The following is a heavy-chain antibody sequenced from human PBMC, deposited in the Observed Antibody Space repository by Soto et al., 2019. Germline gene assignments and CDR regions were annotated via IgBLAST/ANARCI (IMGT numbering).Heavy chain of an antibody. Sequence: ETLFLTCAVYGGSFSGYYCSWIRQPPGKGLEWIGEINHSGSTNYNPSLKSRVTISVDTSKNQFSLKLSSVTAADTAVYYCARVSERRYYYGSGSYYGVLDYWGQGTLVTVSS. CDR1: GGSFSGYY. J-gene: IGHJ4*02. CDR3: ARVSERRYYYGSGSYYGVLDY. D-gene: IGHD3-10*01. V-gene: IGHV4-34*01. CDR2: INHSGST.